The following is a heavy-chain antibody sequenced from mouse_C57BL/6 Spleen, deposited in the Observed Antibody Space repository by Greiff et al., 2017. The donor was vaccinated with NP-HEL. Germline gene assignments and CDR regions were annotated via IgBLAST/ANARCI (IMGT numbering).Heavy chain of an antibody. D-gene: IGHD1-1*01. CDR3: ARHYGMGAMDY. CDR1: GFTFSDYG. J-gene: IGHJ4*01. CDR2: ISNLAYSI. V-gene: IGHV5-15*01. Sequence: DVMLVESGGGLVQPGGSLKLSCAASGFTFSDYGMAWVRQAPRKGPEWVAFISNLAYSIYYADTVTGRFTISRENAKNTLYLEMSSLRSEDTAMYYCARHYGMGAMDYWGQGTSVTVSS.